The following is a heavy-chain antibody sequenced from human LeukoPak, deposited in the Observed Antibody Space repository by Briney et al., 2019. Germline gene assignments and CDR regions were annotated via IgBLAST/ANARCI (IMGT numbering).Heavy chain of an antibody. J-gene: IGHJ6*03. V-gene: IGHV4-31*03. Sequence: SETLSLTCTVSGGSISSGGYYWSWIRQHPGKGLEWIGYIYYSGSTYYNPSLKSRVTISVDTPKNQFSLKLSSVTAADTAVYYCARERSWFGELQYYYYYMDVWGKGTTVTVSS. D-gene: IGHD3-10*01. CDR1: GGSISSGGYY. CDR3: ARERSWFGELQYYYYYMDV. CDR2: IYYSGST.